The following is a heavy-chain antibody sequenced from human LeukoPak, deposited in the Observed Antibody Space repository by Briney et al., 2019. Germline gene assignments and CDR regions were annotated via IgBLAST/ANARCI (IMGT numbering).Heavy chain of an antibody. CDR3: ARGHRGRL. CDR1: GFTFSSYW. V-gene: IGHV3-74*01. Sequence: GGSLRLSCAASGFTFSSYWMHWVRHAPGKGLVWVSRINSDGSSTTYADSVKGRFTISRDNAQPTLYLLMNSLRAEDTAVYYCARGHRGRLWAQGTLVTVSS. J-gene: IGHJ4*02. D-gene: IGHD1-26*01. CDR2: INSDGSST.